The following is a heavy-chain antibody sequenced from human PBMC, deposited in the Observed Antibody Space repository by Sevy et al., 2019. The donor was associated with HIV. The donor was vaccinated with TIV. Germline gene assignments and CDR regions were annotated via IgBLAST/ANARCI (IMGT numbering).Heavy chain of an antibody. CDR2: ISPYNGYT. V-gene: IGHV1-18*01. CDR3: ARDDTYSDPARYHYSYMDV. CDR1: GYSFISYG. J-gene: IGHJ6*03. Sequence: ASVKVSCKASGYSFISYGINWVRQAPGQGLEWMGWISPYNGYTTSAQKFQDRVTLTTDTSTSTAYMELRSLRSDDTAVHYCARDDTYSDPARYHYSYMDVWGKGTTVTVSS. D-gene: IGHD1-26*01.